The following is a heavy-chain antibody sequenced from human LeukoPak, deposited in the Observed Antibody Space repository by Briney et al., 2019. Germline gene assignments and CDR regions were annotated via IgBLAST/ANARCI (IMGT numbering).Heavy chain of an antibody. CDR2: IKQDRSEK. CDR1: GFTFTNYW. V-gene: IGHV3-7*01. D-gene: IGHD2-15*01. Sequence: PGGSLRLSCAASGFTFTNYWMSWVRQAPGKGLELVANIKQDRSEKYYVDSVKGRFTISRDNAKNSLYLQMNSLRAEDTAVYYCARGGYSIDYWGQGTLVTVSS. J-gene: IGHJ4*02. CDR3: ARGGYSIDY.